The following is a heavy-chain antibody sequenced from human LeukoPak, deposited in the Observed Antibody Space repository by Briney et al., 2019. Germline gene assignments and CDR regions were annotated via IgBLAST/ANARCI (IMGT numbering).Heavy chain of an antibody. J-gene: IGHJ4*02. CDR2: IYYSGST. D-gene: IGHD3-22*01. CDR1: GGSISSSSYY. CDR3: ARALAYDSSGYYDY. Sequence: SETLSLTCTVSGGSISSSSYYWGWIRQPPGKGLGWIGYIYYSGSTNYNPSLKSRVTISVDTSKNQFSLKLSSVTAADTAVYYCARALAYDSSGYYDYWGQGTLVTVSS. V-gene: IGHV4-61*05.